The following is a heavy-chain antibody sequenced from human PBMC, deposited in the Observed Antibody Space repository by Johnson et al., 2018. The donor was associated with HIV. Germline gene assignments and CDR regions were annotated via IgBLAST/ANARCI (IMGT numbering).Heavy chain of an antibody. D-gene: IGHD6-13*01. CDR3: GRGMAAAN. J-gene: IGHJ3*01. Sequence: VQLVESGGGLVQPGGSLRLSCAASGFTFSTHWMSWVRQVPGKRPEWLANINPDGSQKYYVDSVTGRFTISRDNADNSLSLQMNSLTVDDTAIYYCGRGMAAANWGQATMVTVSS. CDR1: GFTFSTHW. V-gene: IGHV3-7*03. CDR2: INPDGSQK.